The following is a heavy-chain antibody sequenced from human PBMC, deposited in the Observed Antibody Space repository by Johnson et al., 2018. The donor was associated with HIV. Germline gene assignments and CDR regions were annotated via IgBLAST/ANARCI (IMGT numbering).Heavy chain of an antibody. CDR2: IRGSGGST. Sequence: VQLVESGGGLVQPGGSLRLSCAASGFTFSSYAMSWVRQAPGKGLAWVSAIRGSGGSTYSADSVKGRFTISRDNSKNTLYLQMNSLRAEDTAVYYCARDRPTGLIAVAGRNAFDIWGQGTMVTVSS. CDR1: GFTFSSYA. V-gene: IGHV3-23*04. J-gene: IGHJ3*02. D-gene: IGHD6-19*01. CDR3: ARDRPTGLIAVAGRNAFDI.